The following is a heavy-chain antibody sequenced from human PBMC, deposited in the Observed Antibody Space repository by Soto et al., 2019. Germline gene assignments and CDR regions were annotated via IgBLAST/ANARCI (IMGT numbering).Heavy chain of an antibody. J-gene: IGHJ1*01. CDR3: ARDDLEFGGTPLST. Sequence: SETLSLTCTVSGASITSCYYYWSWIRQSPGKGLEWIGYIYYSESSQYNPNLKSRTIISIDTSKNQLSLKMTSVTAADTAVYYCARDDLEFGGTPLSTWGQGTLVTVSS. CDR2: IYYSESS. V-gene: IGHV4-30-4*01. D-gene: IGHD2-15*01. CDR1: GASITSCYYY.